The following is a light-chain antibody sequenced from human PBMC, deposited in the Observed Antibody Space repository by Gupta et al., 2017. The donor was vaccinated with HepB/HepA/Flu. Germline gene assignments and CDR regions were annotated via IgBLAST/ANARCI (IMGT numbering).Light chain of an antibody. J-gene: IGKJ4*02. CDR2: LGS. CDR3: MQALQTPRT. Sequence: DIVMSQSPLSLPVTPGEPASISCRSSQSAVHSNGYNYLDWYVQKPGQSPQLLIYLGSGRASGVPDRFSGSGSGTDFTLKISSVEAEDVGVYYCMQALQTPRTFGGGTKVDIK. CDR1: QSAVHSNGYNY. V-gene: IGKV2-28*01.